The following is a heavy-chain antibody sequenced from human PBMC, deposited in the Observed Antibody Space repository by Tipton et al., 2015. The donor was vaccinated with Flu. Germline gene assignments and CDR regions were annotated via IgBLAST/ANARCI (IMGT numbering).Heavy chain of an antibody. V-gene: IGHV4-38-2*01. J-gene: IGHJ5*01. Sequence: TLSLTCAVSGYSIRSSDYYWGWIRQPPGKGLEWIGNIFHSGNSYHNPSLKSRVTMSVETSKNQFSLKLSSVTAADTAVYYCARRDYSNYVSEPHNWFDPWGQGILVTVSS. CDR2: IFHSGNS. CDR1: GYSIRSSDYY. D-gene: IGHD4-11*01. CDR3: ARRDYSNYVSEPHNWFDP.